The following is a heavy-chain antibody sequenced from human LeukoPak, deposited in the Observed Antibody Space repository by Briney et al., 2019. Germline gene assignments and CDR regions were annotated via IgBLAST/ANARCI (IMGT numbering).Heavy chain of an antibody. CDR3: ARDVLISAIFAFDI. V-gene: IGHV6-1*01. J-gene: IGHJ3*02. CDR1: VDSVSRNSAA. Sequence: SQTLSLTCAISVDSVSRNSAACNWIRHSPSRGLKWLGRTYYRSQWYKDYAVSVESRINLNPDTSKNQFSLQLNSVTPEDTAVYYCARDVLISAIFAFDIWGPGTLVTVSS. CDR2: TYYRSQWYK. D-gene: IGHD2-21*02.